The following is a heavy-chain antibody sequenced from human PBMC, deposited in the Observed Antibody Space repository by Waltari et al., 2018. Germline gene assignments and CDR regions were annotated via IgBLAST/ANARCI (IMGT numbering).Heavy chain of an antibody. CDR2: IIQSGSPT. CDR3: VKDHGWGTSYKGFDP. CDR1: GFTFSDYA. J-gene: IGHJ5*02. V-gene: IGHV3-23*01. D-gene: IGHD3-10*01. Sequence: EVQLLESGGMLVQPGGSLRLSCAVSGFTFSDYAMSWVRQAPGKGRDWVSSIIQSGSPTYYAETVEGRFTIARDNSKSILYLQMNSLRAEDTAVYYCVKDHGWGTSYKGFDPWGQGTLVTVSS.